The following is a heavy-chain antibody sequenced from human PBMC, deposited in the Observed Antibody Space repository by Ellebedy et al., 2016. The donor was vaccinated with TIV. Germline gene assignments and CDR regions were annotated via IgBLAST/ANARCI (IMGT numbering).Heavy chain of an antibody. CDR1: GDSINSYF. J-gene: IGHJ3*01. V-gene: IGHV4-59*01. D-gene: IGHD1-14*01. CDR2: IYSSGRT. Sequence: SETLSLXCTVSGDSINSYFWSWIRQPPGRGLEWIGYIYSSGRTNYNPSLKGRVTMSVDTSKNQFSLRLSSVTAADTGVYCCARTTAFDVWGQGTMVTVSS. CDR3: ARTTAFDV.